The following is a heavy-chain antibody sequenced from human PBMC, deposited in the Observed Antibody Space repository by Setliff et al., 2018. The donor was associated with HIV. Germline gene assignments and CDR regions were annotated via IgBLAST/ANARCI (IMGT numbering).Heavy chain of an antibody. CDR3: ARDRHYSGLGSYGP. Sequence: SETLSLTCTLSGGSFGDYHWSWIRQPAGRGREWIGRIFRSGTTDYKFSLKSRVTISIDTSRNQFSLRLTSVTAEDTAVYYCARDRHYSGLGSYGPWGPGTLVTVSS. CDR2: IFRSGTT. J-gene: IGHJ5*02. D-gene: IGHD3-10*01. V-gene: IGHV4-4*07. CDR1: GGSFGDYH.